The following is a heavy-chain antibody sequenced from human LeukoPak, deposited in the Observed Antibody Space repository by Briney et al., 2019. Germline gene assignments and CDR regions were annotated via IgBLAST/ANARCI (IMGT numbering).Heavy chain of an antibody. D-gene: IGHD6-6*01. CDR3: ARDEYSSDY. V-gene: IGHV3-21*01. Sequence: SPGGSLRLSCAASGFTFNSYTMNWVRQAPGKGLEWVTAISSSGDYIYYADSVKGRFTISRDNAKNSLFLQMSSLRADDTAVYYCARDEYSSDYWGQGTLVTVSS. J-gene: IGHJ4*02. CDR2: ISSSGDYI. CDR1: GFTFNSYT.